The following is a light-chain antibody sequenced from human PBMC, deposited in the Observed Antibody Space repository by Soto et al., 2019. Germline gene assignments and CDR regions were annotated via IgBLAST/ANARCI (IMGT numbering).Light chain of an antibody. J-gene: IGKJ5*01. Sequence: EIVLTQSPATLSLSLGERATLSCRASQSVSSYLARFQQKPGQAPRLLIYDASNRATGVPARFSGSGSGTDFTLTISSLEPEDFAVYYCQQRSSWPGTFGQGTRLEIK. CDR1: QSVSSY. CDR3: QQRSSWPGT. V-gene: IGKV3-11*01. CDR2: DAS.